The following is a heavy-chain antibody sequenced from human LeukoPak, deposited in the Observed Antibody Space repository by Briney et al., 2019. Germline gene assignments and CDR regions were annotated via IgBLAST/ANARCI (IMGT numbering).Heavy chain of an antibody. CDR1: GFVFSDYP. Sequence: TGGSLRLSCSASGFVFSDYPLHWIRQSPGKGPEWVAVISFDGSHQYYADSVKGRFTVSRDNSKSTLYLQMNSLRAEDTAIYFCAYLDSSGFYYGRLRYWGQGTLVTVSS. V-gene: IGHV3-30*07. CDR2: ISFDGSHQ. J-gene: IGHJ4*02. D-gene: IGHD3-22*01. CDR3: AYLDSSGFYYGRLRY.